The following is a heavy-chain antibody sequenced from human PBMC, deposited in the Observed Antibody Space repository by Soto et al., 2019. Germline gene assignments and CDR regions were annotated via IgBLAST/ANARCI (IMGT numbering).Heavy chain of an antibody. CDR1: GGSISSYY. Sequence: QVQLQESGPGLVKPSETLSLTCTVSGGSISSYYWSWIRQPPGKGLEWIGYIYYSGSTNYNPSLKSRVTISVDTSKNQFSLKLSSVTAADTAVYYCARDRVSWFDYWGQGTLVTVSS. CDR3: ARDRVSWFDY. J-gene: IGHJ4*02. D-gene: IGHD6-13*01. V-gene: IGHV4-59*01. CDR2: IYYSGST.